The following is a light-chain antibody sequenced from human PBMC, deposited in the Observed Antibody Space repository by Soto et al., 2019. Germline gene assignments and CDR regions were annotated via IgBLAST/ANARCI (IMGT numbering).Light chain of an antibody. CDR2: AAS. CDR1: QTVAGSY. Sequence: ETVLTQSPGTLSLSPGERATLSCRASQTVAGSYLAWYQQKPGQAPRLLIYAASTRVTGIPDRFSGSGSGRDFTLTISRLEPEDFALYYCQQYANWYTFGQGTTLEIK. CDR3: QQYANWYT. J-gene: IGKJ2*01. V-gene: IGKV3-20*01.